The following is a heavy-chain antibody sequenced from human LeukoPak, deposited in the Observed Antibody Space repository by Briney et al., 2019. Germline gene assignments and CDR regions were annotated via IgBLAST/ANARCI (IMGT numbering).Heavy chain of an antibody. Sequence: GASVKVSCKASGYTFTSYDINWVRQATGQGLEWMGWMNPNSGNTGYAQKFQGRVTMTRNTSIGTAYMELSSLRSEDTAVYYCARGDDYDFWSGQGTWGQGTLVTVSS. V-gene: IGHV1-8*01. CDR1: GYTFTSYD. CDR2: MNPNSGNT. D-gene: IGHD3-3*01. J-gene: IGHJ5*02. CDR3: ARGDDYDFWSGQGT.